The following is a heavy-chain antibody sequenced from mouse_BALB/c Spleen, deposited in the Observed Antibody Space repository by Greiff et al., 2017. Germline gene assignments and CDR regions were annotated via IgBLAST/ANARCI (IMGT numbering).Heavy chain of an antibody. CDR1: GFSLTSYG. V-gene: IGHV2-9*02. CDR3: AREGYGQGFAY. D-gene: IGHD1-1*02. CDR2: IWAGGST. Sequence: VQGVESGPGLVAPSQSLSITCTVSGFSLTSYGVHWVRQPPGKGLEWLGVIWAGGSTNYNSALMSRLSISKDNSKSQVFLKMNSLQTDDTAMYYCAREGYGQGFAYWGQGTLVTVSA. J-gene: IGHJ3*01.